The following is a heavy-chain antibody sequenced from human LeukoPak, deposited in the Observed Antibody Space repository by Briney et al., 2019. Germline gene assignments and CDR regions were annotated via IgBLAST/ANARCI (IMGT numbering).Heavy chain of an antibody. CDR3: ARRGPAVTTTAFDI. CDR2: INPNSGGT. D-gene: IGHD4-17*01. CDR1: GYTFTGYY. V-gene: IGHV1-2*02. Sequence: ASVKVSCKASGYTFTGYYMHWVRQAPGQGLEWMGWINPNSGGTNYAQKFQGRVTMTRDTSISTAYMELSRLRSDDTAVYYCARRGPAVTTTAFDIWGQGTMVTVSS. J-gene: IGHJ3*02.